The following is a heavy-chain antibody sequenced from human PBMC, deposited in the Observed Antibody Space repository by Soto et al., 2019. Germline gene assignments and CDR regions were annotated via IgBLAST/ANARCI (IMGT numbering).Heavy chain of an antibody. Sequence: GECLKISCKGSGYSFTSYWIGWVRQMPGKGLEWMGIIYPGDSDTRYSPSFQGQVTISADKSISTAYLQWSSLKASDTAMYYCARRSYYYDSSGYYFWFDPWGQGTLVTVSS. CDR3: ARRSYYYDSSGYYFWFDP. J-gene: IGHJ5*02. V-gene: IGHV5-51*01. D-gene: IGHD3-22*01. CDR2: IYPGDSDT. CDR1: GYSFTSYW.